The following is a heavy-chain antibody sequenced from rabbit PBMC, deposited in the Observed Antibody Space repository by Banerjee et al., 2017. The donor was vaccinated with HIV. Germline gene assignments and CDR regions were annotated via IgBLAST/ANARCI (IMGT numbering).Heavy chain of an antibody. CDR1: GFSFSSSDY. CDR2: IAGSSSGFT. V-gene: IGHV1S45*01. J-gene: IGHJ4*01. Sequence: QEQLVESGGGLVKPEGSLKLSCTASGFSFSSSDYMCWVRQAPGKGLEWISCIAGSSSGFTYSATWAKGRFTCSKTSSTTVTLQVTSLTAADTATYFCARDLTGVIGWNFGWWGPGTLVTVS. D-gene: IGHD1-1*01. CDR3: ARDLTGVIGWNFGW.